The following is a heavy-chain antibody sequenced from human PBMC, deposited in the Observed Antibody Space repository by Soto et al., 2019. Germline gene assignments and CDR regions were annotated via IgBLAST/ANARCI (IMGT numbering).Heavy chain of an antibody. Sequence: ASETLSLTCAVYGGSFSGYYWSWIRQPPGKGLEWIGEINHSGSTNYNPSLKSRVTISVDTSKNQFSLKLSSVTAADTAVYYCARDRITMVRGRESWFDPWGQGTPVTVSS. CDR3: ARDRITMVRGRESWFDP. CDR1: GGSFSGYY. D-gene: IGHD3-10*01. CDR2: INHSGST. V-gene: IGHV4-34*01. J-gene: IGHJ5*02.